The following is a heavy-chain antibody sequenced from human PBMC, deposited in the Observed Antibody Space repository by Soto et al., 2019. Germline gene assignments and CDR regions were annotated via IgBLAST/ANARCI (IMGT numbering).Heavy chain of an antibody. J-gene: IGHJ4*02. CDR3: ARRYGGNFDY. D-gene: IGHD1-26*01. CDR2: IYYSGST. V-gene: IGHV4-59*01. CDR1: GVSLSSYY. Sequence: PSETLSLTCVVSGVSLSSYYWSWIRQPPGKGLEWIGYIYYSGSTNYNPSLKSRVTISVDTSKNQFSLKLSSVTAADTAVYYCARRYGGNFDYWGQGTLVTVSS.